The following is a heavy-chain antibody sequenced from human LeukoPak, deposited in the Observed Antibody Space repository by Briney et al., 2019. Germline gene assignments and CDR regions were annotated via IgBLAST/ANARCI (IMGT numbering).Heavy chain of an antibody. CDR2: IKQAGSEK. J-gene: IGHJ4*02. V-gene: IGHV3-7*01. D-gene: IGHD3-16*01. CDR3: ARDFYYASDY. CDR1: GFTFSTYW. Sequence: GGSLRLSCAASGFTFSTYWMSWVRQAPGKGLEWVANIKQAGSEKYYVDSVKGRFTISRDNAKKSLYLQMNSLRVDDTAVYYCARDFYYASDYWGQGTLVTVSS.